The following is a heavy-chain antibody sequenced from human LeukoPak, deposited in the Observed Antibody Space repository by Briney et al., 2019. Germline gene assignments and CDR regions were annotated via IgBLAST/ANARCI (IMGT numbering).Heavy chain of an antibody. V-gene: IGHV3-23*01. J-gene: IGHJ6*03. Sequence: GGSLRLSCAASGFTFSSYAMSWVRQAPGKGLEWVSAISGSGGSTYYADSVKGRFTISRDNSKNTLYLQMNSLRVEDTAVYYCARSDYGDQPGPGFYSYYYIDVWGKGTTVTVSS. CDR2: ISGSGGST. D-gene: IGHD4-17*01. CDR1: GFTFSSYA. CDR3: ARSDYGDQPGPGFYSYYYIDV.